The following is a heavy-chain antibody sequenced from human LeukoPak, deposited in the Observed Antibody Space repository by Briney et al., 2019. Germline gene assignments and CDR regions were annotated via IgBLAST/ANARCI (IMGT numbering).Heavy chain of an antibody. V-gene: IGHV4-39*01. CDR1: GDSISSSSYY. Sequence: SETLSLTCTVSGDSISSSSYYWGWIRQPPGKGLEWIGSIYYSGSTYYNPSLKSRVTISVDTSKNQFSLKLSSVTAADTAVYYCARHQPVQYSGSYAFGYWGQGTLVTVSS. CDR3: ARHQPVQYSGSYAFGY. CDR2: IYYSGST. J-gene: IGHJ4*02. D-gene: IGHD1-26*01.